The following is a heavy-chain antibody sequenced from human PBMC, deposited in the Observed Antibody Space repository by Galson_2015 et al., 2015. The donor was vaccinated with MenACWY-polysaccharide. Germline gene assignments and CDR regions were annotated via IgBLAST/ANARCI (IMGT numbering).Heavy chain of an antibody. CDR3: AKDTGPGEYAYSWGTFDI. CDR1: GFTFSSYA. V-gene: IGHV3-23*01. Sequence: SLRLSCAASGFTFSSYAMSWVRQAPGKGLEWVSGVSASGGSTVYTDSAKGRFTMSRDNSKRSLYLQKTSLRAEDTAVYYCAKDTGPGEYAYSWGTFDIWGRGTMVTVSS. J-gene: IGHJ3*02. D-gene: IGHD3-10*01. CDR2: VSASGGST.